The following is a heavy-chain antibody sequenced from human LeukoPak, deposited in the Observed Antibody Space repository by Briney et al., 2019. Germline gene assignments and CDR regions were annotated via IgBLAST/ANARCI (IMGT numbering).Heavy chain of an antibody. CDR1: GFTFSSYS. CDR2: ISSSSSYI. J-gene: IGHJ4*02. V-gene: IGHV3-21*01. CDR3: ARDSSGTGGYDY. D-gene: IGHD3/OR15-3a*01. Sequence: PGGSLRLSCAASGFTFSSYSMNWVRQAPGKGLEWVSSISSSSSYIYYADSVKGRFTISRDNAKNSLYLQMDSLRAEDTAVYYCARDSSGTGGYDYWGQGTLVTVSS.